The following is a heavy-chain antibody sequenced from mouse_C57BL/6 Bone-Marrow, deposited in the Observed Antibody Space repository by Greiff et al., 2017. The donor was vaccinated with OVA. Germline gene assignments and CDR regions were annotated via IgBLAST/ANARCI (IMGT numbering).Heavy chain of an antibody. V-gene: IGHV1-81*01. Sequence: VMLVESGAELARPGASVKLSCKASGYTFTSYGISWVKQRTGQGLEWIGEIYPRSGNTYYNEKFKGKATLTADKSSSTAYMELRSLTSEDSAVYFCAALYYYGRVDYWGQGTTLTVSS. CDR2: IYPRSGNT. D-gene: IGHD1-1*01. CDR1: GYTFTSYG. J-gene: IGHJ2*01. CDR3: AALYYYGRVDY.